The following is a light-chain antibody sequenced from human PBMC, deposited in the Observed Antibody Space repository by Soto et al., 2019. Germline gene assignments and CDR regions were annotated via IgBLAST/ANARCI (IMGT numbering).Light chain of an antibody. V-gene: IGKV3-20*01. CDR3: QQYGSSHRT. Sequence: EIVLTQSPGTLPLSPGERATLSCRASQNVDSNYLAWYQQKPGQAPRILIFGASGRATGIPDRFSGSGSGTEFTLTISRLEPEDLEVYYCQQYGSSHRTFGQGTKVDIK. J-gene: IGKJ1*01. CDR2: GAS. CDR1: QNVDSNY.